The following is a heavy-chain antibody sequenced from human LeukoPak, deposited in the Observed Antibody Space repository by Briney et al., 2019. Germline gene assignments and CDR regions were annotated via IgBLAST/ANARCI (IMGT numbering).Heavy chain of an antibody. CDR3: VRAFAHKSGYYYSFDY. J-gene: IGHJ4*02. D-gene: IGHD3-22*01. Sequence: GSSVKVSCKASGGTFSSYAISWVRQAPGQGLEWMGRIIPILGIANYAQKFQGRVTITADKSTSTAYMELSSLRSEDTAVYYCVRAFAHKSGYYYSFDYWGQGTLVTVSS. V-gene: IGHV1-69*04. CDR1: GGTFSSYA. CDR2: IIPILGIA.